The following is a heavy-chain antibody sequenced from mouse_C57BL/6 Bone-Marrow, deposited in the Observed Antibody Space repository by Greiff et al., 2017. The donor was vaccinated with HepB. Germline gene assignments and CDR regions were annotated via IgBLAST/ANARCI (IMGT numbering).Heavy chain of an antibody. CDR1: GYTFTSYG. V-gene: IGHV1-81*01. J-gene: IGHJ4*01. CDR3: ARGPSSGPYYAMDY. CDR2: IYPSSGNT. Sequence: LQESGAELARPGASVKLSCKASGYTFTSYGISWVKQRTGQGLEWIGEIYPSSGNTYYNEKFKGKATLTADKSSSTAYMELRSLTSEDSAVYVGARGPSSGPYYAMDYWGQGTSVTVSS. D-gene: IGHD3-2*02.